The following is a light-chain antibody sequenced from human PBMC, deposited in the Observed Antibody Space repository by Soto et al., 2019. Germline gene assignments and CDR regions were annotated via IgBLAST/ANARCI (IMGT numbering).Light chain of an antibody. Sequence: EIVLIQSPATLSLSPGERATLSCRASQSVTSNLAWYQQKPGQAPRLLIYGASSRATGIPDRFSGSGSGTDFTLTISRLEPEDFAVYYCQQYGSSPPYTFGQGTRLEIK. V-gene: IGKV3-20*01. CDR1: QSVTSN. CDR2: GAS. J-gene: IGKJ5*01. CDR3: QQYGSSPPYT.